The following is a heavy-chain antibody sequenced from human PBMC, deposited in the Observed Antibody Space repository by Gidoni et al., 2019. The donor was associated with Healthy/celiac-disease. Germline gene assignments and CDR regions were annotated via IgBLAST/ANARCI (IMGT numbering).Heavy chain of an antibody. Sequence: QVQLQESGPGLLKPSGTLSLPCAVSGGSIRRSTWWSWVRQPPGKGLEWIGEIYHSGSTNYNPSLKSRVTISVDKAKNQFSLKLSSVTAADTAVYYCARDRGPTPDYGDYGSGSVLWYFDLWGRGTLVTVSS. CDR2: IYHSGST. CDR3: ARDRGPTPDYGDYGSGSVLWYFDL. CDR1: GGSIRRSTW. J-gene: IGHJ2*01. D-gene: IGHD3-10*01. V-gene: IGHV4-4*02.